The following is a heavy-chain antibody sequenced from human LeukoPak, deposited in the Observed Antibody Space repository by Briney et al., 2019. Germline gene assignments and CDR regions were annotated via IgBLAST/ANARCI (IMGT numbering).Heavy chain of an antibody. CDR1: GFTFSSYG. D-gene: IGHD3-16*01. CDR3: ARDGGHAYYYYYYGMDV. J-gene: IGHJ6*02. V-gene: IGHV3-33*01. CDR2: IWYDGSNK. Sequence: GGSLRLSCAASGFTFSSYGMHWVRQAPGKGLEWVAVIWYDGSNKYNADSVKGRFTISRDNSKNTLYLQMNSLRAEDTAVYYCARDGGHAYYYYYYGMDVWGQGTTVTVSS.